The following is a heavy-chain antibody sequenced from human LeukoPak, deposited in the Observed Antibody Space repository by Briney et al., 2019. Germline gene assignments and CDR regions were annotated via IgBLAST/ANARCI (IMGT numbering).Heavy chain of an antibody. CDR3: ARRSGSYPYYFDY. Sequence: SETLSLTCTVSGGSISNYYWSWIRQPPGKGLEWIGYIYYTGSTNYNPSLKSRVTISVDTSKNQFSLKLSSVTAADTAVYYCARRSGSYPYYFDYWGHGTLVTVSS. V-gene: IGHV4-59*08. CDR1: GGSISNYY. J-gene: IGHJ4*01. D-gene: IGHD3-3*01. CDR2: IYYTGST.